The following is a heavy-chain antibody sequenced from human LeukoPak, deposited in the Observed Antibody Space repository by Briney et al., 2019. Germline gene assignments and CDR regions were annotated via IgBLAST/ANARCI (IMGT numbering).Heavy chain of an antibody. CDR1: GYTFTSYD. V-gene: IGHV1-8*03. J-gene: IGHJ4*02. D-gene: IGHD3-22*01. CDR2: MNPNSGNT. CDR3: AREVYYDSSGYYN. Sequence: ASVKVSCKASGYTFTSYDINWVRQATGQGLEWMGWMNPNSGNTGYAQKFQGRVTITRNTSISTAYMELSSLRSGDTAVYYCAREVYYDSSGYYNWGQGTLVTVSS.